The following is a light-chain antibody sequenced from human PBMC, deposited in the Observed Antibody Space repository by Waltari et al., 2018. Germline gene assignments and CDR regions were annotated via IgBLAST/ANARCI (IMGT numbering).Light chain of an antibody. CDR3: QQRSAWPTT. CDR2: DAS. J-gene: IGKJ5*01. Sequence: EIVVTQSPATLSLSPGEGATLSCRTSESVSSNLAWFQQKDGQPPRLVIYDASSRAADPPARFSGGGSGTDYTLTISSLEPEDFATYYCQQRSAWPTTFGQGTRLEI. CDR1: ESVSSN. V-gene: IGKV3-11*01.